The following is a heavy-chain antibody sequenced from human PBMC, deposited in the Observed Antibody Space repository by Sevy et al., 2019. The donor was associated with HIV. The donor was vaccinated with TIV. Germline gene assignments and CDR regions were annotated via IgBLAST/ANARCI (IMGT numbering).Heavy chain of an antibody. D-gene: IGHD3-3*01. CDR1: GFTFSSYA. CDR2: ISGSGGST. V-gene: IGHV3-23*01. Sequence: GGSLRLSCVASGFTFSSYAMSWVRQAPGKGLEWVSTISGSGGSTYYADSVKGRFTISRDNAKNTLYLQMNSLRAEDTAVYYCARDSYDFWSGYYQGNWFDPWGQGTLVTVSS. CDR3: ARDSYDFWSGYYQGNWFDP. J-gene: IGHJ5*02.